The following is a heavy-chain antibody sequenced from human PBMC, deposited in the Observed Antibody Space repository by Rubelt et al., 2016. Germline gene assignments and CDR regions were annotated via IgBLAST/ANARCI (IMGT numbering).Heavy chain of an antibody. J-gene: IGHJ4*02. CDR1: GFTFSSYA. V-gene: IGHV3-30*04. Sequence: VQLVESGGGVVQPGRSLRLSCAASGFTFSSYAMHWVRQAPGKGLEWVAVISYDGSNKYYADSGKGRFTISRDNSKNTRYLQMNSLRAEDTAVYYCAREGRWLQFFDYWGQGTLVTVSS. D-gene: IGHD5-24*01. CDR2: ISYDGSNK. CDR3: AREGRWLQFFDY.